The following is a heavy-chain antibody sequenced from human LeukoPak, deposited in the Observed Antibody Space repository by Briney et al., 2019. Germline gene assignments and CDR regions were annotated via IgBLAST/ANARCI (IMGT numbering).Heavy chain of an antibody. CDR2: IHHSGSI. V-gene: IGHV4-4*02. D-gene: IGHD3-22*01. Sequence: SETLSLTCAVSGVSISSNLWWTWVRQPPGKGLEWIAEIHHSGSINYNPSLKSRVTISVDTSKNQFSLKLSSVTAADTAVYYCARVPVYYYDSSGYPTIFDYWGQGTLVTVSS. CDR3: ARVPVYYYDSSGYPTIFDY. CDR1: GVSISSNLW. J-gene: IGHJ4*02.